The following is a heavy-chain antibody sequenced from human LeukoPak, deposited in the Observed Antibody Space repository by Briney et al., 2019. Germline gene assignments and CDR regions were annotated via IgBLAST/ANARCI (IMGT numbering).Heavy chain of an antibody. V-gene: IGHV3-48*01. CDR1: GFTFSSYS. J-gene: IGHJ4*02. CDR2: ISSSSSTI. Sequence: GGSLRLSCAASGFTFSSYSMNWVRQAPGKGLEWVSYISSSSSTIYYAGSVKGRFTISRDNAKNSLYLQMNSLRAEDTAVYYCAREMITLDYWGQGTLVTVSS. D-gene: IGHD3-16*01. CDR3: AREMITLDY.